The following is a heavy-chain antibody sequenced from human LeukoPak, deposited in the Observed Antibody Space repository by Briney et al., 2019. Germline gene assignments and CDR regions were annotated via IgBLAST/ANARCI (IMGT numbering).Heavy chain of an antibody. D-gene: IGHD1-26*01. CDR2: INSDGSST. Sequence: PGGSLRLSCAASGFAFSSYWMHWVRQAPGKGLVWVSRINSDGSSTSYADSVKGRFTISRDNAKNTLYLQMNSLRAEDTAVYYCARGSRSYLGGGWGAFDIWGQGTMVTVSS. J-gene: IGHJ3*02. V-gene: IGHV3-74*01. CDR3: ARGSRSYLGGGWGAFDI. CDR1: GFAFSSYW.